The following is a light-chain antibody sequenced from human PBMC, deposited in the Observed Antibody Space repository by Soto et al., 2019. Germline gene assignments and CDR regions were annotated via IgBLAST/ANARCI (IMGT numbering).Light chain of an antibody. V-gene: IGLV2-8*01. CDR3: SSYAGRNNYV. CDR2: EVS. Sequence: QSALTQPPSAAGSPGQSVTISCTGTSSDVGGYKYVSWYQQHPGKAPKLMIYEVSKRPSGVPDRFSGSKSGNTASLTVSGLHAEDEADYYCSSYAGRNNYVFGTGTKLTVL. CDR1: SSDVGGYKY. J-gene: IGLJ1*01.